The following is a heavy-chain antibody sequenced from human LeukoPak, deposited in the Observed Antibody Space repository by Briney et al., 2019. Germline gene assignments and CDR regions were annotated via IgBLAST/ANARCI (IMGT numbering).Heavy chain of an antibody. V-gene: IGHV3-23*01. CDR2: ISGRDEST. CDR1: GLTFSNHA. J-gene: IGHJ4*02. CDR3: AKVTGTTNY. Sequence: PGGSLRLSCAVSGLTFSNHALSWVRQAPGKGLEWVSAISGRDESTYYADSVKGRFTISRDNSESTLYLQMSSLRAEDTAVYHCAKVTGTTNYWGQGTLVTVSS. D-gene: IGHD1-1*01.